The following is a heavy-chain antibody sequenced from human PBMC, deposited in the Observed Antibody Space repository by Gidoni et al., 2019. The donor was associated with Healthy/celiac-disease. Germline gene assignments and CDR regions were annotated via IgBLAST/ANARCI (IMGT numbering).Heavy chain of an antibody. CDR2: IYWDDVK. Sequence: QITLKESGPTLVKPTQTLTLTCTFSGFSLSPSGVGVGWSRQPPGKALEWLALIYWDDVKRYSPSLKSRLTITKDTSKNQVVLTMTNIDPVDTATYYCAHVVANWFDPWGQGTLVTVSS. CDR3: AHVVANWFDP. V-gene: IGHV2-5*02. CDR1: GFSLSPSGVG. J-gene: IGHJ5*02. D-gene: IGHD2-15*01.